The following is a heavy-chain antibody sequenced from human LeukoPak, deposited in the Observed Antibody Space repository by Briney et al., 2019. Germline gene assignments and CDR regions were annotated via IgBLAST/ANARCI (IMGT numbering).Heavy chain of an antibody. CDR3: ARDLTPGMDV. CDR2: ISSGSTYM. V-gene: IGHV3-21*01. CDR1: GFTFSSYS. J-gene: IGHJ6*02. Sequence: GGSLRLSCAASGFTFSSYSMNWVRQAPGKGLEWVSSISSGSTYMYYADSVKGRFTISRDNAQNSMYLQMNSLRAEDTAVYYCARDLTPGMDVWGQGTTVTVSS. D-gene: IGHD4-17*01.